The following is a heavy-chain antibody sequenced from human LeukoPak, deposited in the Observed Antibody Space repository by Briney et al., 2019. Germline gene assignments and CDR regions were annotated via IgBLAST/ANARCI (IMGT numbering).Heavy chain of an antibody. D-gene: IGHD3-10*01. CDR2: IYSGGST. J-gene: IGHJ4*02. CDR1: GFTVSSNY. V-gene: IGHV3-53*01. CDR3: ARVRVRGVIIKQLYYFDY. Sequence: QAGGSLRLSCAASGFTVSSNYMSWVRQAPGKGLEWVSVIYSGGSTYYADSVKGRFTISRDNSKNTLYLQMNSLRAEDTAVYYCARVRVRGVIIKQLYYFDYWGQGTLVTVSS.